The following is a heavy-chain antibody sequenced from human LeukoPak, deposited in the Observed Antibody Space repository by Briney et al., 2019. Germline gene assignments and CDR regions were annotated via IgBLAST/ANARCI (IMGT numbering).Heavy chain of an antibody. CDR3: ARGDDYYGSGSYAFDI. Sequence: ASVKVSCKASGGTFSSYAISWVRQAPGQGLEWMGRIIPILGIANYAQKFQGRVTITADRSTSTAYMELSSLRSEDTAVYYCARGDDYYGSGSYAFDIWGQGTMVTVSS. D-gene: IGHD3-10*01. J-gene: IGHJ3*02. CDR1: GGTFSSYA. V-gene: IGHV1-69*04. CDR2: IIPILGIA.